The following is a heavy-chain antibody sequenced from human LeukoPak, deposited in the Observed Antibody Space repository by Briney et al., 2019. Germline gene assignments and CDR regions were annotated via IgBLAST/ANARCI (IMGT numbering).Heavy chain of an antibody. Sequence: AGGSLRLSCAASGFTFDDYAMHWVRQAPGKGLEWVSLISWDSGSTYYADSVKGRFTISRDNSKNSLYLQMNSLRAEDTAVYYCAKDGGYCSSTSCYTRVGDYWGQGTLVTVSS. J-gene: IGHJ4*02. V-gene: IGHV3-43D*04. CDR1: GFTFDDYA. CDR3: AKDGGYCSSTSCYTRVGDY. CDR2: ISWDSGST. D-gene: IGHD2-2*02.